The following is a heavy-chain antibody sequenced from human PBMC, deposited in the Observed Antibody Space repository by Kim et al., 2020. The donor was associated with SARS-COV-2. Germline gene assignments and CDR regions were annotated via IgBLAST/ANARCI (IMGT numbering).Heavy chain of an antibody. CDR1: VGSISSHY. D-gene: IGHD6-13*01. CDR3: ARGGYTSSWYYIDS. J-gene: IGHJ4*02. CDR2: VYSSANT. Sequence: SETLSLTCSVSVGSISSHYWNWIRQPPGKGLEWIGFVYSSANTKYNPSLKSRVTISIDASKSQVSLKLSSVTAADTAVYYCARGGYTSSWYYIDSWGQGT. V-gene: IGHV4-59*11.